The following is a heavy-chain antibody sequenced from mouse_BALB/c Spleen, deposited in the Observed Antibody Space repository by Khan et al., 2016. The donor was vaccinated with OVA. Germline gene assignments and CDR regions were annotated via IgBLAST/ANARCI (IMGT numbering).Heavy chain of an antibody. CDR1: RFSLTTYG. J-gene: IGHJ4*01. CDR2: IWSDGST. CDR3: ARWFDGYSSLYAMDY. D-gene: IGHD2-3*01. Sequence: QVQLKQSGPGLVAPSQSLSITCTVSRFSLTTYGVHWVRQPSGKGLEWLVVIWSDGSTNYNSVIKYRLSISKDNSKSQVFLKMNSLQTDDTAMYYCARWFDGYSSLYAMDYWGQGTSVTVSS. V-gene: IGHV2-6*02.